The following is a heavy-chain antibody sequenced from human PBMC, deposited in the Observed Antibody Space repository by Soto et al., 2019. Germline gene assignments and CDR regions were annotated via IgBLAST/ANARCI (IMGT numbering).Heavy chain of an antibody. V-gene: IGHV3-48*02. D-gene: IGHD2-15*01. Sequence: EVQLVESGGGLVQPGGSLRLSCAASGFTFSSYSMNWVRQAPGKGLEWVSYISSSSSTIYYADSVKGRFTISRDNAKNSLYLQMNSLRDEDTAVYYCARDTYFDNSRYCSGGSRYSAGRYYYYYGMDVWGQGTTVTVSS. CDR1: GFTFSSYS. CDR3: ARDTYFDNSRYCSGGSRYSAGRYYYYYGMDV. CDR2: ISSSSSTI. J-gene: IGHJ6*02.